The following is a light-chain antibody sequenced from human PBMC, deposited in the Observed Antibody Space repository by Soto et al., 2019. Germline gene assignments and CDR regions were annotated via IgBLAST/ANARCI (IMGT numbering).Light chain of an antibody. CDR1: TTDVGGYNY. Sequence: QSALTQPPYASGSPGQSVTFSCTGTTTDVGGYNYVSWYQQHPGKAPKLIIYEVNKRPSGVHHRFSGSKSGNTASLTDSGLPAEDEADYYCSSYEASNTVVFGGGTKLTVL. CDR3: SSYEASNTVV. CDR2: EVN. V-gene: IGLV2-8*01. J-gene: IGLJ2*01.